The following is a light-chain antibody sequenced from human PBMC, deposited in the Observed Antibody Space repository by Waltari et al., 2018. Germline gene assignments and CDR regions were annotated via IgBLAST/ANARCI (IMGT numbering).Light chain of an antibody. CDR1: QSVSRN. J-gene: IGKJ2*01. Sequence: EIIMTQSPATLSVSPGERATLSCRASQSVSRNLAWYQQKAGQAPRLLIFGASTRATGIPGRFSGSGSGTEFTLTISSMLSEDFAVYYCQQYKSWPPFTFGQGTKLEIK. CDR2: GAS. V-gene: IGKV3-15*01. CDR3: QQYKSWPPFT.